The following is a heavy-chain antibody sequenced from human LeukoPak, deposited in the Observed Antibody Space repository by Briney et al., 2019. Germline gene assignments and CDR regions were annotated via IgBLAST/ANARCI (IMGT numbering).Heavy chain of an antibody. CDR3: ARRRYGYIMDV. CDR1: GSSFTSYW. V-gene: IGHV5-51*01. J-gene: IGHJ6*04. CDR2: IYPGDSDT. D-gene: IGHD5-24*01. Sequence: GESLQISCQGSGSSFTSYWIGWVRQVPGKGLECVGIIYPGDSDTRYSPSFQGQVTISADKSISTAYLQWSSLKASDTSMYYCARRRYGYIMDVWGKGTTVTVSS.